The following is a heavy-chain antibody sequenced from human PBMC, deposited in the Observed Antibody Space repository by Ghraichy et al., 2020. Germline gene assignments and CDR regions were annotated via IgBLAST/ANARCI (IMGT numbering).Heavy chain of an antibody. J-gene: IGHJ3*02. Sequence: GGSLRLSCAASGFTVSSNYMSWVRQAPGKGLEWVSVIYSGGSAYYADSVKGRFTISRDNSKNTLYLQMNCLRAEDTAVYYCARGGHYDSSGYYDAFDIWGQGTMVTVSS. CDR2: IYSGGSA. V-gene: IGHV3-66*01. CDR3: ARGGHYDSSGYYDAFDI. D-gene: IGHD3-22*01. CDR1: GFTVSSNY.